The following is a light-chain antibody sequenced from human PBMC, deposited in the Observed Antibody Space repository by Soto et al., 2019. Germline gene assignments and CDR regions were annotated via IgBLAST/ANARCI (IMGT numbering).Light chain of an antibody. Sequence: EVVMTQSPVILSVSPGERATLSCRASQSVSSNLAWYQQKPGQPPRLLIYGASTRFTDIPARFSGSGSGTEFTLTINSLQSEDFAIYYCQHYNNWPPKGTFGQGTKVDIK. CDR3: QHYNNWPPKGT. CDR1: QSVSSN. J-gene: IGKJ1*01. CDR2: GAS. V-gene: IGKV3-15*01.